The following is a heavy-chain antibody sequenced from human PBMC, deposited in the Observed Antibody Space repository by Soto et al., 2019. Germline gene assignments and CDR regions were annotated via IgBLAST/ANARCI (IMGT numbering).Heavy chain of an antibody. D-gene: IGHD3-10*02. CDR3: ARDLFRGGPPGPHRWFDP. J-gene: IGHJ5*02. Sequence: QVQLQESGPGLVKPSQTLSLTCTVSGGSISSGGYYWSWIRQHPGKGLEWIGYIYYSGSTYYNPSLQSRVTISVDTSKNQFSLKLSSVTAADTAVYYCARDLFRGGPPGPHRWFDPWGQGTLVTVSS. CDR2: IYYSGST. CDR1: GGSISSGGYY. V-gene: IGHV4-31*03.